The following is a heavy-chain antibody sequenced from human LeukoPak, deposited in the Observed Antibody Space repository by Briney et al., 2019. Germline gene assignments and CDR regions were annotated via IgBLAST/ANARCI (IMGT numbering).Heavy chain of an antibody. CDR2: ISGSGGST. CDR3: AKDDWELLWIGNY. J-gene: IGHJ4*02. Sequence: GGSLRLSCAASGFTFSSYAMSWVRQAPGKGLEWVSAISGSGGSTYYADSVKGRFTISRDNSKNTLNLQMNSLRAEDTAVYYCAKDDWELLWIGNYWGQGTLVTVSS. D-gene: IGHD1-26*01. V-gene: IGHV3-23*01. CDR1: GFTFSSYA.